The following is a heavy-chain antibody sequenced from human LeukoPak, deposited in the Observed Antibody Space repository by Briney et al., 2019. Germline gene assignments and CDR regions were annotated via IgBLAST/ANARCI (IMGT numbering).Heavy chain of an antibody. D-gene: IGHD3-3*01. V-gene: IGHV1-18*01. CDR3: ARREYDFWSGSGIVDY. J-gene: IGHJ4*02. CDR2: ISAYNGNT. Sequence: ASVKASCKVSGYTFTSYGISWVRQAPGQGLEWMGWISAYNGNTNYAQKLQGRVTMTTDTSTSTAYMELRSLRSDDTAVYYCARREYDFWSGSGIVDYWGQGTLVTVSS. CDR1: GYTFTSYG.